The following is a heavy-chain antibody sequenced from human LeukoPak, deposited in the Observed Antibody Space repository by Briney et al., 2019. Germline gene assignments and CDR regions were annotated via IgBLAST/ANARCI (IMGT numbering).Heavy chain of an antibody. CDR2: IIPIFGTA. Sequence: APVKVSCKASGGTFSSYAISWVRQAPGQGLEWMGGIIPIFGTANYAQKFQGRVTITTDESTSTAYMELSSLRSEDTAVYYCARGGEDSSSSRSYFDYWGQGTLVTVSS. J-gene: IGHJ4*02. CDR1: GGTFSSYA. CDR3: ARGGEDSSSSRSYFDY. V-gene: IGHV1-69*05. D-gene: IGHD6-6*01.